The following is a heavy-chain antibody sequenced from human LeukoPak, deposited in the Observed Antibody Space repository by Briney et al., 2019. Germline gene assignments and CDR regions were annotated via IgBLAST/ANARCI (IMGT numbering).Heavy chain of an antibody. J-gene: IGHJ1*01. V-gene: IGHV3-23*01. CDR1: GFTFSSYA. D-gene: IGHD6-19*01. Sequence: GGSLRLSCAASGFTFSSYAMSWVRQAPGKGLEWVSAISGSGGSTYFADSVKGRFTTSRDNSKNTLYLQMNSLRAEDTAVYYCAKWGSGWPEYFQHWGQGTLVTVSS. CDR3: AKWGSGWPEYFQH. CDR2: ISGSGGST.